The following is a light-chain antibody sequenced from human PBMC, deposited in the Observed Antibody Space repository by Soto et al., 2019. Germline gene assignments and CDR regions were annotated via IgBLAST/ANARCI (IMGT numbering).Light chain of an antibody. CDR3: QQYNKAT. CDR1: QSISSW. Sequence: DIQMTQSPSTLSASVGDRVTITCRASQSISSWLAWYQQKPGKAPKLLIYKASSLESGVPSRFSGSGSGTEFTLTISSLQPDDFATYYCQQYNKATFGGGTKVEIK. V-gene: IGKV1-5*03. J-gene: IGKJ4*01. CDR2: KAS.